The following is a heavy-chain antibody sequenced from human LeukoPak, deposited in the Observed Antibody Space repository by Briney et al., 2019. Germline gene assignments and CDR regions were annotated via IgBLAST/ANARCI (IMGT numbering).Heavy chain of an antibody. CDR3: ARDRGAASDAFDI. J-gene: IGHJ3*02. V-gene: IGHV4-61*01. CDR2: IYYSGIT. D-gene: IGHD1-26*01. Sequence: PSETLSLTCTASGVTVSSGSYYWSWIRQRPGKGLEWIGYIYYSGITNYNPSLKSRVTISVDTSKNQFSLKLSSVTAADTAVYYCARDRGAASDAFDIWGQGTMVTVSS. CDR1: GVTVSSGSYY.